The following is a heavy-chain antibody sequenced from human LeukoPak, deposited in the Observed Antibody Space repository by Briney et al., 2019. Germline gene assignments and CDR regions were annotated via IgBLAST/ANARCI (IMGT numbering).Heavy chain of an antibody. D-gene: IGHD6-13*01. J-gene: IGHJ3*02. V-gene: IGHV3-48*03. CDR3: AREGIAAAGPADI. CDR1: GFTFSSYE. Sequence: GGSLRLSCAASGFTFSSYEMNWVRQAPGKGLEWVSYISSSGSTIYYADSVKGRFTISRDNAKNSLYLQMNSLRAEDTAVYYCAREGIAAAGPADIWGQGTMVTVSS. CDR2: ISSSGSTI.